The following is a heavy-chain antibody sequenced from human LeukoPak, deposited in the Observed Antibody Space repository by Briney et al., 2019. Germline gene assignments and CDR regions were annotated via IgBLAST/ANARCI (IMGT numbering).Heavy chain of an antibody. CDR3: ARPAGDSNAYYYFDY. J-gene: IGHJ4*02. V-gene: IGHV3-9*01. CDR2: ISWNSGNI. CDR1: GFTFDDFA. Sequence: PGRSLRLSCAASGFTFDDFAMHWVRQAPGKGLEWVSGISWNSGNIDYADSVKGRFTISRDSAKNSLYLHMNSLRDEDTALYYCARPAGDSNAYYYFDYWGQGTLVTVSS. D-gene: IGHD3-22*01.